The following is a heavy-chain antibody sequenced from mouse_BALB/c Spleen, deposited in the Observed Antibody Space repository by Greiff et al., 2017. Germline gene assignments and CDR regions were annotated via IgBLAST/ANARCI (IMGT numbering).Heavy chain of an antibody. D-gene: IGHD1-1*01. CDR3: ARHYYGSSYWCAD. CDR1: GYSITSDYA. V-gene: IGHV3-2*02. CDR2: ISYSGST. Sequence: EVHLVESGPGLVKPSQSLSLTCTVTGYSITSDYAWNWIRQFPGNKLEWMGYISYSGSTSYNPSLKSRISITRDTSKNQFFLQLNSVTTEDTATYYCARHYYGSSYWCADWGQGTLVTVSA. J-gene: IGHJ3*01.